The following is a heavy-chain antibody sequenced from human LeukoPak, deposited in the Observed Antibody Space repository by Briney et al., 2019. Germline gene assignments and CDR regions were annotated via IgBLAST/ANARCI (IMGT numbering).Heavy chain of an antibody. V-gene: IGHV1-18*01. J-gene: IGHJ4*02. Sequence: ASVKVSCKASGYTFTSYGISWVRQAPGQGLEWMGWISAYNGNTNYAQNFQGRVTMTIDTSTSTAYMELGSLKSDDTAVYYCARKLRFSYYFDYWGQGTLVTVSS. CDR1: GYTFTSYG. CDR2: ISAYNGNT. D-gene: IGHD3-16*01. CDR3: ARKLRFSYYFDY.